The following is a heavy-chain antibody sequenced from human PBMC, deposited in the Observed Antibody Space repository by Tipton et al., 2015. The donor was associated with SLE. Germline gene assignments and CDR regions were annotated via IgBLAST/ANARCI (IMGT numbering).Heavy chain of an antibody. D-gene: IGHD2-2*02. CDR2: VFRGGST. CDR1: GDSLSGQY. Sequence: LRLSCSVYGDSLSGQYWSWIRQPPGKGLEWIGEVFRGGSTNYSPSLESRVTITVDMSKNQFPLRLISATPEDTAVYYCARGFLYDGFQVWGQGTLVTVSS. J-gene: IGHJ1*01. CDR3: ARGFLYDGFQV. V-gene: IGHV4-34*01.